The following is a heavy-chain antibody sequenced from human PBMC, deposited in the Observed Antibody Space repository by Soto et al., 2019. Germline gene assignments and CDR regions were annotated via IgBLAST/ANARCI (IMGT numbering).Heavy chain of an antibody. CDR2: IDPSDSYT. CDR1: GYSFTSYW. Sequence: HGESLKISCKASGYSFTSYWITWVRQKPGKGLEWMGRIDPSDSYTKYSPSFQGHITISTDKSISTAYLQWSSLKASDTAMYYCARPTAGTTPFDYWGQGTLVTVSS. D-gene: IGHD1-7*01. V-gene: IGHV5-10-1*01. J-gene: IGHJ4*02. CDR3: ARPTAGTTPFDY.